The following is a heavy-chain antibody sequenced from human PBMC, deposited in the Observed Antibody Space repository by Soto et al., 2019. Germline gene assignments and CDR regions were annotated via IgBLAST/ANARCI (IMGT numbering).Heavy chain of an antibody. CDR3: AGGYCSGGSCYYDAFDI. J-gene: IGHJ3*02. V-gene: IGHV3-23*01. CDR2: ISGSGGST. Sequence: GGSLRLSCAASGFTFSSYAMSWVRQAPGKGLEWVSAISGSGGSTYYADSVKGRFTISGDNSKNTRYLQMNSLRAEDTAVYYCAGGYCSGGSCYYDAFDIWGQGTMVTVSS. D-gene: IGHD2-15*01. CDR1: GFTFSSYA.